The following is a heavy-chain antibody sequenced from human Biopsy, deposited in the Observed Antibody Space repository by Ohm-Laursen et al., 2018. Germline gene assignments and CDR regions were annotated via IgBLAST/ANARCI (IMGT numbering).Heavy chain of an antibody. D-gene: IGHD3-3*01. CDR1: GASLSSHY. J-gene: IGHJ4*02. CDR3: AKGITVYGVVLPYYFDD. CDR2: FYGSGNT. V-gene: IGHV4-59*11. Sequence: SETLSLTCTVSGASLSSHYWSWIRQPPGKGLEWLGYFYGSGNTYYNPPLKSRVTISVDPSENQFSLKLNAVTAADTAVYYCAKGITVYGVVLPYYFDDWGQGTLVTVSS.